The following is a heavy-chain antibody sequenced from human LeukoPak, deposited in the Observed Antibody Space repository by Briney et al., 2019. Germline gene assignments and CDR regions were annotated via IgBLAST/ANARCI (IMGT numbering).Heavy chain of an antibody. CDR3: ARDSRRIITMVRGAQMLGNAFDI. Sequence: ASVKVSCKASVYTFTNYWIYWVRQAPGQGLEWMGIINPSGGSTNYAQRFQGRATMTRDTSTNTVYMDLSSLRSEDTAVYYCARDSRRIITMVRGAQMLGNAFDIWGQGTLVTVSS. CDR2: INPSGGST. V-gene: IGHV1-46*01. D-gene: IGHD3-10*01. CDR1: VYTFTNYW. J-gene: IGHJ3*02.